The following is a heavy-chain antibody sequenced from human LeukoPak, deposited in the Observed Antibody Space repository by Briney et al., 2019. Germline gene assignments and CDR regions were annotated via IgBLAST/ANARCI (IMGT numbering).Heavy chain of an antibody. Sequence: PSETLSLTCAVYGGSLSGYYWSWIRQPPGKGLEWIGEINHSGSTNYNPSLKSRVTISVDTSKNQFSLKLSSVTAADTAVYYCARVRGSGSRRRLFDYWGQGTLVTVSS. D-gene: IGHD3-10*01. J-gene: IGHJ4*02. CDR3: ARVRGSGSRRRLFDY. CDR2: INHSGST. CDR1: GGSLSGYY. V-gene: IGHV4-34*01.